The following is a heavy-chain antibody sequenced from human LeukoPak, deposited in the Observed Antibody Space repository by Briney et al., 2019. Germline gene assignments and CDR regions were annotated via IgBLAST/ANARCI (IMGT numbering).Heavy chain of an antibody. CDR1: GGSFSGHY. CDR3: ADLGPITGSS. CDR2: INHSGST. D-gene: IGHD1-14*01. Sequence: PSETLSLTCAVYGGSFSGHYWSWIRQPPGKGLEWIGEINHSGSTNYNPSLKGRVTISVDTSKNQFSLKLSSVTAADTAVYYCADLGPITGSSWGQGTLVTVSS. J-gene: IGHJ4*02. V-gene: IGHV4-34*01.